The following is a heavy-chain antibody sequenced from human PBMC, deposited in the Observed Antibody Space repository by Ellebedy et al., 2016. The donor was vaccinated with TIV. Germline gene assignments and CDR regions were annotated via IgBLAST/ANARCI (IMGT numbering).Heavy chain of an antibody. Sequence: GESLKISCAVSGFSFSSYWMSWVRQAPGKGLEWVANIRQDGSKNYVDSVKGRFTISRDTALNSLYLQMNSLRVEDTAVYFCARDGAYGDYAPGQYGMDVWGQGTTVIVS. D-gene: IGHD4-17*01. J-gene: IGHJ6*02. V-gene: IGHV3-7*03. CDR3: ARDGAYGDYAPGQYGMDV. CDR1: GFSFSSYW. CDR2: IRQDGSK.